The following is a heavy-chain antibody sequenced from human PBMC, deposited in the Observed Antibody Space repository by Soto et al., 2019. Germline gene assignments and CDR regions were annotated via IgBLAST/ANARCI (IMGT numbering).Heavy chain of an antibody. CDR2: ISYDGSNK. CDR3: VRDHSGLKDFDY. V-gene: IGHV3-30-3*01. CDR1: GFPFSSYA. Sequence: GGSLRLSCAASGFPFSSYAMHWVRQAPGKGLEWVAVISYDGSNKYYAESVKGRFTISRDNGRNSLSLQMDSLRVEDTAVYYCVRDHSGLKDFDYWGQGTLVTVSS. J-gene: IGHJ4*02. D-gene: IGHD1-1*01.